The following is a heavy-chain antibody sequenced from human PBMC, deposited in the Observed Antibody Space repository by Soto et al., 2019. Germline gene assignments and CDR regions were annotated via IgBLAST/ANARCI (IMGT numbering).Heavy chain of an antibody. D-gene: IGHD6-13*01. V-gene: IGHV1-58*01. CDR1: GFTFTSSA. CDR2: FVVGSGNT. Sequence: SVKVSCKASGFTFTSSAVPCVRQARGQRLEWIGWFVVGSGNTNYAQKFQERVTITRDMSTSTAYMELSSLRSEDTAVYYCAAERIAAAGDYFDYWGQGTLVTVSS. CDR3: AAERIAAAGDYFDY. J-gene: IGHJ4*02.